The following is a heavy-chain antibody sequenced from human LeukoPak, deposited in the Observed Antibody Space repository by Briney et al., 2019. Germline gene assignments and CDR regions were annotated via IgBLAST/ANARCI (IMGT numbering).Heavy chain of an antibody. D-gene: IGHD6-19*01. J-gene: IGHJ4*02. CDR1: GCVFSSCW. V-gene: IGHV3-7*05. CDR2: IPQDGSEG. Sequence: GGPLRPSCAAAGCVFSSCWMTWVRQAPGKGLGMVANIPQDGSEGYYVDSVKGRFIISRDNAKKSLYLQRKSLRAEDTAVYYCARNEMAVAPTPWDWGQGTLVTVSS. CDR3: ARNEMAVAPTPWD.